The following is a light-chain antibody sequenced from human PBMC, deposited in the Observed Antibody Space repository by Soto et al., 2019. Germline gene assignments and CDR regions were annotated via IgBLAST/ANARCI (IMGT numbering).Light chain of an antibody. CDR2: WAS. CDR1: QSVLYSSNNKDY. Sequence: DIVMTQSPDSLAVSLGERATINCKSSQSVLYSSNNKDYLAWYQQKPGQPPKLLIYWASNRESGVPDRLSGSGSGTDFTLTISSLQAEDVAVYYCQQYYSTPWTFGKGTKVEI. J-gene: IGKJ1*01. V-gene: IGKV4-1*01. CDR3: QQYYSTPWT.